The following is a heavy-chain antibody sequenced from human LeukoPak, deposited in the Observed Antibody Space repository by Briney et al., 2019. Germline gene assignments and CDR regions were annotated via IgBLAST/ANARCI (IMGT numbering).Heavy chain of an antibody. CDR3: ARHCDSSWQTPFDY. CDR1: GGSFSGYY. Sequence: PSETLSHTCAVYGGSFSGYYWSWIRQPPGKGLEWIGEINHSGSTNYNPSLKSRVTTSVDTSKNQFSLKLSSVTAADTAVYYCARHCDSSWQTPFDYWGQGTLVTVSS. D-gene: IGHD6-13*01. CDR2: INHSGST. J-gene: IGHJ4*02. V-gene: IGHV4-34*01.